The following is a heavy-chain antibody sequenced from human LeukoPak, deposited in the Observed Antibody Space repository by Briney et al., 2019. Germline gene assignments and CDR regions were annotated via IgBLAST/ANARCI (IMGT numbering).Heavy chain of an antibody. CDR2: ISWNSGSI. D-gene: IGHD7-27*01. J-gene: IGHJ4*02. V-gene: IGHV3-9*01. CDR1: GFTFDDYA. CDR3: ARVPGDFDY. Sequence: GGSLRLSCAASGFTFDDYAMHWVRQAPGKGLEWVSGISWNSGSIGYADSVKGRFTISRDNAKNSLYLQMNSLRAEDTAVYYCARVPGDFDYWGQGTLVTVSS.